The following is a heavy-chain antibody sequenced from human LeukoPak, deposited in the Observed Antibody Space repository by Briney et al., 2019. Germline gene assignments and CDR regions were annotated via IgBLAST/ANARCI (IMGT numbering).Heavy chain of an antibody. CDR2: ISGGGGST. D-gene: IGHD6-13*01. CDR3: AKDLRSSQVIDY. CDR1: GFTFSSYA. V-gene: IGHV3-23*01. J-gene: IGHJ4*02. Sequence: PGRSLRLSCAASGFTFSSYAMSWVRQAPGKGLEWVSAISGGGGSTYYADSVKGRFTISRDNSKNTLYLQMNSLRAEDTAVYYCAKDLRSSQVIDYWGQGTLVTVSS.